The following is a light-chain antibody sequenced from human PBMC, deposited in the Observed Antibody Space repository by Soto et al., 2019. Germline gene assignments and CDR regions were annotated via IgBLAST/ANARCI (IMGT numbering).Light chain of an antibody. CDR2: SND. CDR1: SSNIETNT. Sequence: QSVLTQPPSASGTPGQRFTISCSGSSSNIETNTVNWYQQVPGTAPKHLIYSNDQRPSGVPDRFSASKSGTSASLAISGLQSEDEADYSCASWDDSLNGVVFGGGTKLTVL. V-gene: IGLV1-44*01. J-gene: IGLJ2*01. CDR3: ASWDDSLNGVV.